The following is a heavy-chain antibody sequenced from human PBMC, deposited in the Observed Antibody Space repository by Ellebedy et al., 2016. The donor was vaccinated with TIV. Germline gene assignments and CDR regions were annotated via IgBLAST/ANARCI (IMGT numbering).Heavy chain of an antibody. CDR3: AREGKRGYSFGYLDF. V-gene: IGHV4-59*01. CDR2: IHYSGST. D-gene: IGHD5-18*01. J-gene: IGHJ4*02. Sequence: MPSETLSLTCTVSGGSISSAYWSWIRQPPGKGLDWIGNIHYSGSTNYNPSLKSRVTVLVDTSKNQLSLNLKSVTAADTAEYYCAREGKRGYSFGYLDFWGQGILVTVSS. CDR1: GGSISSAY.